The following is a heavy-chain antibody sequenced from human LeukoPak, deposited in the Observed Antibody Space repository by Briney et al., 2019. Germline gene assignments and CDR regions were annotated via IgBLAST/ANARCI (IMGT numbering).Heavy chain of an antibody. V-gene: IGHV4-30-4*01. Sequence: ETSETLSLTCAVYGGSISSGDYYWSWIRQPPGKGLEWIGYIYYSGSTYYNPSLKSRVTISVDTSKNQFSLKLSSVTAADTAVYYCASSVLRFLEWPQTDAFDIWGQGTMVTVSS. CDR3: ASSVLRFLEWPQTDAFDI. D-gene: IGHD3-3*01. CDR2: IYYSGST. J-gene: IGHJ3*02. CDR1: GGSISSGDYY.